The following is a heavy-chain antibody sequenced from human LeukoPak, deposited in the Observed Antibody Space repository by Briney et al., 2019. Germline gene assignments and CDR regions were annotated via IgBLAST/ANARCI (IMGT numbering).Heavy chain of an antibody. CDR3: ARSVNGYNYG. V-gene: IGHV3-74*01. CDR2: IDYDGSIT. D-gene: IGHD5-24*01. Sequence: QPGGSLRLSCAASGSTLSSHWMHWVRQAPGKGLVWVSRIDYDGSITGYANSVKGRFTISRDNAKNTLYLQMNSLRAEDTAVYYCARSVNGYNYGWGQGTLVTDSS. CDR1: GSTLSSHW. J-gene: IGHJ4*02.